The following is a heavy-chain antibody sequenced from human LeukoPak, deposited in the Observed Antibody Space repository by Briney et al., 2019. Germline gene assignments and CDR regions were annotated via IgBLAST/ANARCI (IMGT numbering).Heavy chain of an antibody. CDR1: GFSFSNYG. D-gene: IGHD2-2*01. Sequence: PGGSLRLSCAASGFSFSNYGMNWVRQAPGKGLEWVSGITGNGATTYYADSVKGRFTISGDNSKNTLFLQMNSLRAEDTAVYYCAHGAMYQLDYWGQGTLVIVSS. CDR3: AHGAMYQLDY. V-gene: IGHV3-23*01. J-gene: IGHJ4*02. CDR2: ITGNGATT.